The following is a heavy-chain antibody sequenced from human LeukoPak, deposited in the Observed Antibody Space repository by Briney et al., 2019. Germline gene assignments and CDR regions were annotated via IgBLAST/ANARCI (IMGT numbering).Heavy chain of an antibody. CDR2: ISYDGSNK. CDR1: GFTFSSYA. V-gene: IGHV3-30-3*01. Sequence: PGRSLRLSCAASGFTFSSYAMHWVRQAPGKGLEWVAVISYDGSNKYYADSVKGRFTISRDNSKNTLYLQMNSLRAEDTAVYYCASIAARPGYWGQGTLVTVSS. CDR3: ASIAARPGY. J-gene: IGHJ4*02. D-gene: IGHD6-6*01.